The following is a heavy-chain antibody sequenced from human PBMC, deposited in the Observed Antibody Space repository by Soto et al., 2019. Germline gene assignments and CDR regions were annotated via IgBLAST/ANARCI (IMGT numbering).Heavy chain of an antibody. Sequence: EVQLAESGGGLVQPGRSLRLSCAAPGFTFDGYAMHWLRQPPGKGLEWVSGIDRNSGRIDYADSVKGRFTISRDNAKNSLFLQMNSLRVEDTALYYCGKDIKPGGMDVWGQGTTVTVSS. D-gene: IGHD1-1*01. J-gene: IGHJ6*02. CDR1: GFTFDGYA. CDR2: IDRNSGRI. CDR3: GKDIKPGGMDV. V-gene: IGHV3-9*01.